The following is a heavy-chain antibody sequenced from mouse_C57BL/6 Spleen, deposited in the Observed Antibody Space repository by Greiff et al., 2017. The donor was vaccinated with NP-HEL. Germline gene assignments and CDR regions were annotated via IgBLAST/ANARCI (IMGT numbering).Heavy chain of an antibody. J-gene: IGHJ4*01. D-gene: IGHD4-1*01. CDR1: GYSITSGYY. V-gene: IGHV3-6*01. CDR3: ARSLNWDYAMDY. Sequence: EVKLMESGPGLVKPSQSLSLTCSVTGYSITSGYYWNWIRQFPGNKLEWMGYISYDGSNNYNPSLKNRISITRDTSKNQFFLKLNSVTTEDTATYYCARSLNWDYAMDYWGQGTSVTVSS. CDR2: ISYDGSN.